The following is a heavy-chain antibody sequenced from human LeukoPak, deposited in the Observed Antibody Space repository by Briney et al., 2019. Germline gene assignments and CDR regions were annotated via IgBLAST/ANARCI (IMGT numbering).Heavy chain of an antibody. CDR2: IYSGGSA. CDR1: GFTVSNSY. CDR3: ARDAPQGYYYYYMDV. J-gene: IGHJ6*03. Sequence: GGSLRLSCAASGFTVSNSYMSWVRQAPGKGLEWVSVIYSGGSAYYADSVKGRFTISRDNSKNTLYLQMNSLRADDTAVYYCARDAPQGYYYYYMDVWGKGTTVTDSS. V-gene: IGHV3-53*01.